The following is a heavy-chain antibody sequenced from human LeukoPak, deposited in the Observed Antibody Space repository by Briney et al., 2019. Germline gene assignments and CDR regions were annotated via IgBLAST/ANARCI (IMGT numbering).Heavy chain of an antibody. CDR1: GFTFSSHG. V-gene: IGHV3-30*03. J-gene: IGHJ4*02. CDR3: AGGYSYGSYFDY. D-gene: IGHD5-18*01. Sequence: PGRSLRLSCAASGFTFSSHGMHWVRQAPGKGLEWVAVISYDGSNKYYADSVKGRFTISRDNSKNTLYLQMNSLRAEDTAVYYCAGGYSYGSYFDYWGQGTLVTVSS. CDR2: ISYDGSNK.